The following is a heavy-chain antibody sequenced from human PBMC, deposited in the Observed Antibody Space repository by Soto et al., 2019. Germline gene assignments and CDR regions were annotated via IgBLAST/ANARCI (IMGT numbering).Heavy chain of an antibody. V-gene: IGHV3-30*18. D-gene: IGHD3-10*01. CDR2: ISFDGSNT. CDR1: GFPFSDYA. Sequence: QVQLVESGGGVVQPGRSLRLSCAASGFPFSDYAMHWVRQAPGKGLEWVAVISFDGSNTYYADSVKGRFTVSRDNSKHTLSLQMNSLRSDDTALYYCAKALRGGCDYWGQAALVTVSS. J-gene: IGHJ4*02. CDR3: AKALRGGCDY.